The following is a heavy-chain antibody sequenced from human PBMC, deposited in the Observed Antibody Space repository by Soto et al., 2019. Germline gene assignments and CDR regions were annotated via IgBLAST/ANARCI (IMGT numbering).Heavy chain of an antibody. V-gene: IGHV4-59*08. CDR2: IYYSGST. Sequence: SETLSLTCTVSGGSISSYYWSWIRQPPGKGLEWIGYIYYSGSTNYNPSLKSRVTISVDTSKNQFSLKLSSVTAADTAVYYCAGRYRDILAYRGQGTLDPGSS. D-gene: IGHD5-12*01. CDR1: GGSISSYY. J-gene: IGHJ4*02. CDR3: AGRYRDILAY.